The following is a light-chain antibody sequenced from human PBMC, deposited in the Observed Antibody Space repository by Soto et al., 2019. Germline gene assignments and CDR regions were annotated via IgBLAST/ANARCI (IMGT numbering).Light chain of an antibody. J-gene: IGLJ1*01. Sequence: QSYLTQPASVSGSPGQSIAISCIGVRTDGDGHDYVSWYQQHPGQAPQLIIYDVYNRPSGVSDRFSGSKSGNTASLVISGPQAEDEADYFCTSYTASSPFYVFGAGTKLTVL. CDR3: TSYTASSPFYV. CDR2: DVY. V-gene: IGLV2-14*03. CDR1: RTDGDGHDY.